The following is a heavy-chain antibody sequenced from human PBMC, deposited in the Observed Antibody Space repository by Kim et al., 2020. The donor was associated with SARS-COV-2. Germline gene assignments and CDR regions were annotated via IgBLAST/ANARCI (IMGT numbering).Heavy chain of an antibody. CDR2: INHSGST. CDR1: GGSFSGYK. D-gene: IGHD2-8*02. CDR3: SRGRAGVVPSPVLGLGPSYEYYAMYV. V-gene: IGHV4-34*01. J-gene: IGHJ6*02. Sequence: SETLSLTCAVYGGSFSGYKWSWIRQPPGKGLEWIGEINHSGSTNLSQSLKSRITISEETSKSQFSLRLKSMTAADTAMYYCSRGRAGVVPSPVLGLGPSYEYYAMYVWGRGTPVAVSS.